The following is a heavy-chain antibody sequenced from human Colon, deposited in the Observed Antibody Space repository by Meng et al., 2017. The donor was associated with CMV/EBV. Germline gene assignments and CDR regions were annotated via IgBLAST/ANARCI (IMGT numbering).Heavy chain of an antibody. CDR3: ASGGLGGGVPAAYPDIYFDY. Sequence: ASVKVSCKASGYTFTSYGVSWVRQAPGQGLEWMGWISAYNGNRYYAQKFQGRVTMTTDTSTSTAYVELRSLRPDDTAVYYCASGGLGGGVPAAYPDIYFDYWGQGKMVTVSS. J-gene: IGHJ4*02. CDR1: GYTFTSYG. D-gene: IGHD2-2*01. CDR2: ISAYNGNR. V-gene: IGHV1-18*01.